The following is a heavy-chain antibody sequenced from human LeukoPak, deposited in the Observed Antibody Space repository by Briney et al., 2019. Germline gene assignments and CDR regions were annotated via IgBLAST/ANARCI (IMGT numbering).Heavy chain of an antibody. Sequence: ASVKVSCKACGYTFTGYYMHWVRQAPGQGLEWMGCINANSGGTNYAQKFRGRVTMTRDTSISTAYMELSRLRSDDTAVYYCARSYVWGSYRHDAFDIWGQGTMVTVSS. CDR1: GYTFTGYY. J-gene: IGHJ3*02. CDR3: ARSYVWGSYRHDAFDI. D-gene: IGHD3-16*02. CDR2: INANSGGT. V-gene: IGHV1-2*02.